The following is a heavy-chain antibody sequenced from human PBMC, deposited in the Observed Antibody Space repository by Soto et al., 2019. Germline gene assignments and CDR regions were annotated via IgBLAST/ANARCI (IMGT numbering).Heavy chain of an antibody. D-gene: IGHD1-26*01. J-gene: IGHJ4*02. V-gene: IGHV3-30*18. Sequence: QVQLVESGGGVVQPGRSLRLSCAASGFTFSSYGMHWVRQAPGKGLEWVAVISYDGSNKYYADSVKGRFTISRDNSKNTLYLQMNSLRAEDTAVYYCAKDSREQIEGFDYWGQGTLVTVSS. CDR3: AKDSREQIEGFDY. CDR1: GFTFSSYG. CDR2: ISYDGSNK.